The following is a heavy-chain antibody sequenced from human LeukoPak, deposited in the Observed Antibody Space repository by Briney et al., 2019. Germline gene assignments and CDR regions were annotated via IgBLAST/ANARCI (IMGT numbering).Heavy chain of an antibody. Sequence: GGSLRLSCAASGFTFSSYAMSWVRQAPGKGLEWVSAISSTGGNTYHADSVKGRFTISRDNSKNTLYLQMNSLRAEDTAVYYCQDSGNTYGDYWGQGTLVTVSS. J-gene: IGHJ4*02. CDR1: GFTFSSYA. V-gene: IGHV3-23*01. CDR2: ISSTGGNT. D-gene: IGHD3-10*01. CDR3: QDSGNTYGDY.